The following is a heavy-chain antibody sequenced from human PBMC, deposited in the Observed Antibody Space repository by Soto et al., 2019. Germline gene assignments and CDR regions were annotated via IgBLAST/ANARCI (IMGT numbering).Heavy chain of an antibody. CDR1: GFTLSSYA. V-gene: IGHV3-23*01. CDR2: ISGSGGST. D-gene: IGHD5-12*01. CDR3: ANGGYSGDFAY. Sequence: GGSLRLSCAASGFTLSSYAMSWVRQAPGKGLEWVSAISGSGGSTYYADSVKGRFTISRDNSKNTLYLQMNSLRAEDTAVYYCANGGYSGDFAYWGQGTRVTVFS. J-gene: IGHJ4*02.